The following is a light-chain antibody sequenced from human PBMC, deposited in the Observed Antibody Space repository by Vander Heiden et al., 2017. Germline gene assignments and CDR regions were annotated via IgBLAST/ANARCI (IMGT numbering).Light chain of an antibody. V-gene: IGLV2-14*01. Sequence: QSALTQPPSVSGSPAQSITISCTGTSSDVGGYNYVPWYQQHPGKAPKLMIYDVSNRPSGVSNRFSGSKSGNTASLTISGLQAEDEADYYCSSYTSSSTWVFGGGTKLTVL. CDR3: SSYTSSSTWV. J-gene: IGLJ3*02. CDR1: SSDVGGYNY. CDR2: DVS.